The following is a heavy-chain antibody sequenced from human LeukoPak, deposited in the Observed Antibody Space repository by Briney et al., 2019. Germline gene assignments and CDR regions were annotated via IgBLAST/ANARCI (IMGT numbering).Heavy chain of an antibody. V-gene: IGHV3-7*01. CDR1: GFTFSNYW. CDR3: ARDRKYCSSTSCYKFYYYYMDV. Sequence: GGSLRLSCAASGFTFSNYWMTWVRQAPGKGLEWVANIKKDGSEKNYVDSVKGRFTISRDNAKNSLYLQMNSLRAEDTAVYYCARDRKYCSSTSCYKFYYYYMDVWGKGTTVTVSS. D-gene: IGHD2-2*02. CDR2: IKKDGSEK. J-gene: IGHJ6*03.